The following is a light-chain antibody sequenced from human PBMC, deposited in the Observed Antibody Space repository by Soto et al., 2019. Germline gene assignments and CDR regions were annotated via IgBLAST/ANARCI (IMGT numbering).Light chain of an antibody. Sequence: EILMTQSPVTLSLSPGERATLSCRASQSVSSNLAWYQQKPGQAPRLLIYDSSSRATGIPDRFSGSGSGTDFTLTISRLEPEDFAVYYCQQYGSSITFGPGTKVD. V-gene: IGKV3-20*01. J-gene: IGKJ3*01. CDR3: QQYGSSIT. CDR2: DSS. CDR1: QSVSSN.